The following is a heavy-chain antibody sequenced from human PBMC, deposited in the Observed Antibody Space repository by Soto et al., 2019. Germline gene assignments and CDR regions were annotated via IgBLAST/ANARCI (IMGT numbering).Heavy chain of an antibody. CDR1: GGSISSGGYY. D-gene: IGHD6-13*01. J-gene: IGHJ4*02. V-gene: IGHV4-31*03. CDR2: IYYSGST. Sequence: QVQLQESGPGLVKPSQTLSLTCTVSGGSISSGGYYWSWIRQHPGKGLEWIGYIYYSGSTDYNPSLQSRVTLSVDPSKTQFSLQLSSVTAADTAVYYCAGGGAAAGTVPTFDYWGQGTLVTVSS. CDR3: AGGGAAAGTVPTFDY.